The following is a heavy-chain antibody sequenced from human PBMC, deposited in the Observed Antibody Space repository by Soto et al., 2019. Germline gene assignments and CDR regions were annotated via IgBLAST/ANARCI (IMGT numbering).Heavy chain of an antibody. CDR2: IYYSGGT. J-gene: IGHJ5*02. V-gene: IGHV4-30-4*01. D-gene: IGHD3-22*01. Sequence: QAQLQESGPGLVKPSQTLSLTCIVSGASISSGDYFWSWIRQPPGKGLECIAYIYYSGGTYYNPSLESRVTISVDTSKNQFSLKLSSVTAADTAIYYCARAPIRSYYYDSSGYRPRPNWFDPWGRGTLVTVSS. CDR3: ARAPIRSYYYDSSGYRPRPNWFDP. CDR1: GASISSGDYF.